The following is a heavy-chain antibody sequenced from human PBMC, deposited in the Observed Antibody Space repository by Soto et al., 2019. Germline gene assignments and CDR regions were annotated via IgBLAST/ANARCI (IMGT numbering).Heavy chain of an antibody. CDR3: ARGRALGYCSSTSCYTAFDI. CDR2: INPSGGST. J-gene: IGHJ3*02. CDR1: GYTFTSYY. Sequence: ASVKVSCKASGYTFTSYYMHWVRQAPGQGLEWMGIINPSGGSTSYAQKFQGRVTMTRDTSTSTVYMELSSLRSEDTAVYYCARGRALGYCSSTSCYTAFDIWGQGTMVTVSS. D-gene: IGHD2-2*02. V-gene: IGHV1-46*03.